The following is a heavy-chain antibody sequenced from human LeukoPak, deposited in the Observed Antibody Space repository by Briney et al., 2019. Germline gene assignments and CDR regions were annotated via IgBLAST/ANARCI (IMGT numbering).Heavy chain of an antibody. CDR2: MNPNSGNT. Sequence: GSVKVACKASGYTFTSYDVNWVRQATGQGLEWMGWMNPNSGNTGLAQKFQGRVTLTRDTSLSTAYMELSSLRSDDTAVYYCARDEVVAAPNYFGMVVWGQGTTVSVSS. D-gene: IGHD2-15*01. V-gene: IGHV1-8*01. CDR3: ARDEVVAAPNYFGMVV. J-gene: IGHJ6*02. CDR1: GYTFTSYD.